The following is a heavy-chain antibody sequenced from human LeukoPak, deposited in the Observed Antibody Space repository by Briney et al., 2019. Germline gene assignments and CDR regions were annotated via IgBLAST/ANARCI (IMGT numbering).Heavy chain of an antibody. V-gene: IGHV3-23*01. Sequence: PGGSLRLSCAASGFTFSTYAMTWVRQTPGKGLEWVSAISGSGGSTYYADSVKGRFTISRDNSKNTLYLQMNSLRAEDTAVYYCAKDGVAGYYYYYYYMDVWGKGTTVTVSS. CDR2: ISGSGGST. CDR1: GFTFSTYA. CDR3: AKDGVAGYYYYYYYMDV. D-gene: IGHD6-19*01. J-gene: IGHJ6*03.